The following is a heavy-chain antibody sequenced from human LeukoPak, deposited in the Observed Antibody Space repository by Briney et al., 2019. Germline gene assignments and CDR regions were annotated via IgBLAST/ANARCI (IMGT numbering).Heavy chain of an antibody. D-gene: IGHD6-13*01. CDR2: INPNSGGT. CDR1: GYTFTGYY. V-gene: IGHV1-2*06. CDR3: ARGASSSSFDY. Sequence: ASVKVSCKASGYTFTGYYLHWVRQAPGQGLEWMGRINPNSGGTNYAQKFQGRVTMTRDTSISTAYMDLSRLRSDDTAVYYWARGASSSSFDYWGQGTLVTVSS. J-gene: IGHJ4*02.